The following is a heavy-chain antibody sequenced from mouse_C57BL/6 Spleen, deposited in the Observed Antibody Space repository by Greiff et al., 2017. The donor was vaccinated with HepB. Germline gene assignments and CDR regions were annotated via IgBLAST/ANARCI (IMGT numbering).Heavy chain of an antibody. J-gene: IGHJ3*01. D-gene: IGHD1-1*01. CDR2: INPSSGYT. V-gene: IGHV1-7*01. Sequence: VQLQQSGAELAKPGASVKLSCKASGYTFTSYWMHWVKQRPGQGLEWIGYINPSSGYTKYNQKFKDKATLTADKSSSTAYMQLSSLTYEDSAVYYCANGLTHYYGSPPWFAYWGQGTLVTVSA. CDR3: ANGLTHYYGSPPWFAY. CDR1: GYTFTSYW.